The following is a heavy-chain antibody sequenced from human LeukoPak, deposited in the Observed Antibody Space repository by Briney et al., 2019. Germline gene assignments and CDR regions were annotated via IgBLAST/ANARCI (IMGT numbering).Heavy chain of an antibody. CDR2: INSDGSWT. V-gene: IGHV3-74*01. J-gene: IGHJ4*02. Sequence: GGSLRLSCAASGNYRMHWVRQAPGKGLVWVSHINSDGSWTSYADSVKGRFTISKDNAKNMVYLHMNSLRVDDTAVYYCVSFYETYWGRGTLVTVSS. CDR3: VSFYETY. CDR1: GNYR. D-gene: IGHD2-2*01.